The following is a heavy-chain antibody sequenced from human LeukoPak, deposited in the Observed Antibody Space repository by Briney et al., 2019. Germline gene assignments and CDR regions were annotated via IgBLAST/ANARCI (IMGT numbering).Heavy chain of an antibody. D-gene: IGHD2-2*01. J-gene: IGHJ6*02. V-gene: IGHV3-23*01. CDR3: ARDPNGEVVPAVKNYYYYYGMDV. CDR2: ISSSGSGGNT. Sequence: GGSLRLSCAASGFTFSSYAMSWARQAPGKGLEWVSGISSSGSGGNTYYADFVKGRFTISRDSSKNTLFLQMNSLRAEDTAVYYCARDPNGEVVPAVKNYYYYYGMDVWGQGTTVTVSS. CDR1: GFTFSSYA.